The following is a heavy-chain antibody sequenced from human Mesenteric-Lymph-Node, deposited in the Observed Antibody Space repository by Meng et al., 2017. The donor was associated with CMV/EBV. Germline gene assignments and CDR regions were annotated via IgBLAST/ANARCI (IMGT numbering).Heavy chain of an antibody. Sequence: SVKVSCKASGGTFYNYAITWVRQAPGRGLEWVGGIIPVLRSTNYAQRLQGRVTLTTDESSNTAYMELSSLRSEDTAVYYCATFTDFWSGYYRGWLDPWGQGTLVTVSS. CDR1: GGTFYNYA. D-gene: IGHD3-3*01. V-gene: IGHV1-69*05. J-gene: IGHJ5*02. CDR3: ATFTDFWSGYYRGWLDP. CDR2: IIPVLRST.